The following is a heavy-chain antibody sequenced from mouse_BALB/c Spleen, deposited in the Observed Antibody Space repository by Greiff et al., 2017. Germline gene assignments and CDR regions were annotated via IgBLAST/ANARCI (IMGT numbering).Heavy chain of an antibody. V-gene: IGHV5-17*02. Sequence: EVQRVESGGGLVQPGGSRKLSCAASGFTFSSFGMHWVRQAPEKGLEWVAYISSGSSTIYYADTVKGRFTISRDNPKNTLFLQMTSLRSEDTAMYYCARSLLRLRAMDYWGQGTSVTVSS. CDR3: ARSLLRLRAMDY. CDR2: ISSGSSTI. J-gene: IGHJ4*01. CDR1: GFTFSSFG. D-gene: IGHD1-2*01.